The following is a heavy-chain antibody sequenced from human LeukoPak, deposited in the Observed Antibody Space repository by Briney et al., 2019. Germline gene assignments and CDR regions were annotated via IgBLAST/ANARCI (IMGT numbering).Heavy chain of an antibody. J-gene: IGHJ4*02. D-gene: IGHD5-18*01. CDR2: ISAYNGNT. CDR3: ARPLHTASEYYLDY. CDR1: GYTFTSYG. Sequence: ASVKVSCKASGYTFTSYGISWVRQAPGQGLEWMGWISAYNGNTNYAQKLQGRVTMTTDTSTSTAYMELRSLRSDDTAVYYCARPLHTASEYYLDYWGQGTLVTVSS. V-gene: IGHV1-18*01.